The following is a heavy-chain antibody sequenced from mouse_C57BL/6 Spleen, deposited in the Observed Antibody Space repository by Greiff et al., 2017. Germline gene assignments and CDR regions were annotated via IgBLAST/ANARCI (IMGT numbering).Heavy chain of an antibody. D-gene: IGHD3-1*01. CDR3: TKGTRTDY. V-gene: IGHV1-15*01. CDR2: IDPETGGT. Sequence: VHLVESGAELVRPGASVTLSCKASGYTFTDYEMHWVKQTPVHGLEWIGAIDPETGGTAYNQKFKGKAILTAEKSSSTAYMELRSLTSEDSAVSYCTKGTRTDYWGQGTTLTVSS. J-gene: IGHJ2*01. CDR1: GYTFTDYE.